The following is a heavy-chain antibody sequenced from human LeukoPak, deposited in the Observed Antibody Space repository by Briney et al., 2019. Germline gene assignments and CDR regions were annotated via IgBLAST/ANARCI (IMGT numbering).Heavy chain of an antibody. V-gene: IGHV3-30-3*01. CDR1: GFTFSSYA. J-gene: IGHJ3*02. CDR2: ISYDGSNK. CDR3: ASHIVVVTPGAFDI. D-gene: IGHD2-21*02. Sequence: GGSLRLSCAASGFTFSSYAMHRVRQAPGKGLEWVAVISYDGSNKYYADSVKGRFTISRDNSKNTLYLQMNSLRAEDTAVYYCASHIVVVTPGAFDIWGQGTMVTVSS.